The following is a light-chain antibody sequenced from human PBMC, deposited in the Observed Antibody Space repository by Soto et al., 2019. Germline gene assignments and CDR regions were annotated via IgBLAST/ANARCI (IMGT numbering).Light chain of an antibody. CDR1: SGHSSYA. CDR2: LNSDGSH. Sequence: QSVLTQSPSASTSLGASVKITCTLSSGHSSYAIAWHQQQPEKGPRYLMKLNSDGSHSKGDGIPDRFSGSSSGAERYLTISSLQSEDEADYYCQTWGTGIHVVFGGGTKLTVL. V-gene: IGLV4-69*01. CDR3: QTWGTGIHVV. J-gene: IGLJ2*01.